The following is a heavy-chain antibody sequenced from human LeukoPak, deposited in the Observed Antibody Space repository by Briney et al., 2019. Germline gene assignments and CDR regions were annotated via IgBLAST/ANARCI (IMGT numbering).Heavy chain of an antibody. CDR1: GFTFSSYE. V-gene: IGHV3-48*03. J-gene: IGHJ4*02. D-gene: IGHD5-12*01. Sequence: GGSLRLSCAASGFTFSSYEMNWVRQAPGKGLEWVSYISSSGSTIYYADSVKGRFTMSRDNAKNSVYLQMNSLRAEDTAVYYCARAGSGYDLYYFDYWGQGTLVTVSS. CDR2: ISSSGSTI. CDR3: ARAGSGYDLYYFDY.